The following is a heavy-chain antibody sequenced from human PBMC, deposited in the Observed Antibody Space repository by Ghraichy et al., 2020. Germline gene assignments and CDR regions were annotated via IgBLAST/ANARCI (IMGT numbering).Heavy chain of an antibody. CDR3: ARQQFLPLYYYDSSGYYGEYGY. V-gene: IGHV4-39*01. J-gene: IGHJ4*02. CDR2: IYYSGST. D-gene: IGHD3-22*01. CDR1: GGSISSSSYY. Sequence: SQTLSLTCTVSGGSISSSSYYWGWIRQPPGKGLEWIGSIYYSGSTYYNPSLKSRVTISVDTSKNQFSLKLSSVTAADTAVYYCARQQFLPLYYYDSSGYYGEYGYWGQGTLVTVSS.